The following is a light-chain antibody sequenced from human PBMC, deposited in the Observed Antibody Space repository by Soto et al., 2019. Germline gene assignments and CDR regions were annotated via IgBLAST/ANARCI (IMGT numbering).Light chain of an antibody. Sequence: DIQMTQSPSSLSASVGDRVTITCRASESINRHLNWYQQQPGKAPKLLIYAASSLQNGVPSRFWGGGSGTDSSLIITDLHPEDFAAYDCQQRDTALSITFGAGTRLAIK. CDR1: ESINRH. CDR3: QQRDTALSIT. CDR2: AAS. J-gene: IGKJ5*01. V-gene: IGKV1-39*01.